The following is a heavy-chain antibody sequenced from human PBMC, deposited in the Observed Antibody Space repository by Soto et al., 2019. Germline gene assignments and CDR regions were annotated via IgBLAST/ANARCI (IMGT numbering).Heavy chain of an antibody. Sequence: QVQLQESGPGLVKPSETLSLTCTVSGGSLSTYYWSWIRQPPGKGLEWIGYIYYTGSTHYNPSLKSRVSISLDKSKNHFSLQLTSVTAADTAVYYCARDKGGWPDYWGQGTLVTVSS. J-gene: IGHJ4*02. D-gene: IGHD1-26*01. CDR1: GGSLSTYY. CDR3: ARDKGGWPDY. CDR2: IYYTGST. V-gene: IGHV4-59*01.